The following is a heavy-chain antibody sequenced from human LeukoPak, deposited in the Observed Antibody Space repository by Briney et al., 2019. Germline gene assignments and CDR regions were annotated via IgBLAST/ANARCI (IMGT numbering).Heavy chain of an antibody. D-gene: IGHD5-12*01. CDR2: INQYGSDK. CDR1: GFTFSSYC. CDR3: ARERGGYGGYVGPFDY. Sequence: GGSLRLSCAASGFTFSSYCMSWVRQAPGKGLEWVANINQYGSDKYFVDSVKGRFTISRDNAENSLYLQMKSLRVEDTAVYYCARERGGYGGYVGPFDYWGQGTLVTVSS. V-gene: IGHV3-7*03. J-gene: IGHJ4*02.